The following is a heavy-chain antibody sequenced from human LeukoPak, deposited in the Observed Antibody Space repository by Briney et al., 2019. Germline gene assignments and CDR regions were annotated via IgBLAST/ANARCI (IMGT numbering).Heavy chain of an antibody. V-gene: IGHV1-69*02. CDR3: ATNYYGSGSYTYYFDY. CDR1: GGTFSSYT. Sequence: SVKVSCKASGGTFSSYTISWVRQAPGQGLEWMGRIIPILGVANYAQKFQGRVTITADKSTSTAYMELSSLRSEDTAVYYCATNYYGSGSYTYYFDYWGQGTLVTVSS. D-gene: IGHD3-10*01. CDR2: IIPILGVA. J-gene: IGHJ4*02.